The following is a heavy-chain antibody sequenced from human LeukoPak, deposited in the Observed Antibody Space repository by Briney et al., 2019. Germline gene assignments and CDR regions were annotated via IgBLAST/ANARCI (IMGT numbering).Heavy chain of an antibody. V-gene: IGHV3-30-3*01. Sequence: GGSLRLSCGASGFTFSNYWMSWVRQAPGKGLEWVAVISYDGSNKYYADSVKGRFTISRDNSKNTLYLQMNSLRAEDTAVYYCASQSSGWYGGDDAFDIWGQGTMVTVSS. J-gene: IGHJ3*02. CDR3: ASQSSGWYGGDDAFDI. D-gene: IGHD6-19*01. CDR2: ISYDGSNK. CDR1: GFTFSNYW.